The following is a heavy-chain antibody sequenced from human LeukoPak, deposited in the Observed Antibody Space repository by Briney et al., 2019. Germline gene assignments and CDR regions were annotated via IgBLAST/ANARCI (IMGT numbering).Heavy chain of an antibody. CDR1: GGSISSSSYY. D-gene: IGHD6-13*01. CDR2: IYYSGST. V-gene: IGHV4-39*01. CDR3: ARGLGQQLVRDFDY. J-gene: IGHJ4*02. Sequence: SETLSLTCTVSGGSISSSSYYWVWIRQPPGKGLEWIGSIYYSGSTYYNPSLKSRVTISVDTSKNQFSLKLSSVTAADTAVYYCARGLGQQLVRDFDYWGQGTLVTVSS.